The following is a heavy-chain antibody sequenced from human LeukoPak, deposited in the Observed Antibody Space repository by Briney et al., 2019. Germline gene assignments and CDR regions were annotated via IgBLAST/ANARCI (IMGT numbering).Heavy chain of an antibody. Sequence: ASVKVSCKASGYTFTSYYMHWVRQAPGQGLEWMGIINPSGGSTSYAQKFQGRVTMTRDMSTSTVYMELSSLRSEDTAVYYCAREFVDVAGTGYLDYWGQGTLVTVSS. CDR3: AREFVDVAGTGYLDY. CDR2: INPSGGST. CDR1: GYTFTSYY. D-gene: IGHD6-19*01. J-gene: IGHJ4*02. V-gene: IGHV1-46*01.